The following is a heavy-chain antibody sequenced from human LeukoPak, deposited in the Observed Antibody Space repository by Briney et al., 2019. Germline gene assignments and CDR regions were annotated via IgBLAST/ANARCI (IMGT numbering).Heavy chain of an antibody. D-gene: IGHD3-10*01. CDR1: GFTFSSYG. CDR2: IYSGGST. V-gene: IGHV3-NL1*01. CDR3: ARDPLGVNAFDI. J-gene: IGHJ3*02. Sequence: GGSLGLSCAASGFTFSSYGMHWVRQAPGKGLEWVSVIYSGGSTYYADSVKGRFTISRDNSKNTLYLQMNSLRAEDTAVYYCARDPLGVNAFDIWGQGTMVTVSS.